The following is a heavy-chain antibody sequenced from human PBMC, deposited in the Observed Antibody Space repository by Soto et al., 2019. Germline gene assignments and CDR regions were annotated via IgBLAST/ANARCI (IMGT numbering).Heavy chain of an antibody. CDR1: GGTFSSYA. Sequence: QVQLVQSGAEVKKPGSSVKVSCKASGGTFSSYALSWVRQAPGHGLEWMGGIIPIFGTANYAQKLQGRVTITADESTSTGDLELSRLRSGDTAVYYWARADCGGDSYPVSRWGQGTLGTVSS. CDR3: ARADCGGDSYPVSR. CDR2: IIPIFGTA. D-gene: IGHD2-21*02. V-gene: IGHV1-69*01. J-gene: IGHJ4*02.